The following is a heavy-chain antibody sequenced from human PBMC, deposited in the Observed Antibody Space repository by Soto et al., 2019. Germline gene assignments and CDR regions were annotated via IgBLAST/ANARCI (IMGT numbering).Heavy chain of an antibody. CDR3: AKVPYGDYAPFDY. V-gene: IGHV3-23*01. CDR1: GFTFSSYT. D-gene: IGHD4-17*01. J-gene: IGHJ4*02. Sequence: EVQLLESGGGLVQPGGSLRLSCAASGFTFSSYTMTWVRQPPGKGLEWVSGISGSGGDTYYADSVKGRFTISRDNSKNTLYRQMNSLRAEDTAVYYCAKVPYGDYAPFDYWGQGTLVTVSS. CDR2: ISGSGGDT.